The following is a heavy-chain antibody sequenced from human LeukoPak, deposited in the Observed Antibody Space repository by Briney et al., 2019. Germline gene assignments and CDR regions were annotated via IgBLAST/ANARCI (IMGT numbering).Heavy chain of an antibody. D-gene: IGHD3-22*01. J-gene: IGHJ4*02. CDR1: GYTFTSYG. V-gene: IGHV1-18*01. Sequence: ASVKVSCKASGYTFTSYGISWVRQAPGQGLEWMGWISAYNGNTNYAQKLQGRVTMTTDTSTSTAYMELRSLRSDDTAVYYCARDGGYYYDSSGYYQTLDYWGQGTLVTVSS. CDR2: ISAYNGNT. CDR3: ARDGGYYYDSSGYYQTLDY.